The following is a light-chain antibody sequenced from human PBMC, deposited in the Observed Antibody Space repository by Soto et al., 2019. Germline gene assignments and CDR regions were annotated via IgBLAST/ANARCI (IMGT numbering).Light chain of an antibody. CDR3: LQDYDYLWT. CDR2: HAS. CDR1: QDIRSD. Sequence: AIQMTQSASSLPASVGDRITITCRASQDIRSDLGWYQQKTGRAPKLLIYHASSLQGGVPSRFSGSGSGTDFTLTISSLQPEDFETYYCLQDYDYLWTFGQGTNGDIK. J-gene: IGKJ1*01. V-gene: IGKV1-6*01.